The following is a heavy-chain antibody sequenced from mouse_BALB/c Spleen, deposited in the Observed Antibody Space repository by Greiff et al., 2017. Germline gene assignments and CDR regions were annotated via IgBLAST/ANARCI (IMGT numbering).Heavy chain of an antibody. CDR2: ISYDGSN. CDR1: GYSITSGYY. D-gene: IGHD3-2*01. V-gene: IGHV3-6*02. CDR3: ARARQLGLPFAY. J-gene: IGHJ3*01. Sequence: VQLKESGPGLVKPSQSLSLTCSVTGYSITSGYYWNWIRQFPGNKLEWMGYISYDGSNNYNPSLKNRISITRDTSKNQFFLKLNSVTTEDTATYYCARARQLGLPFAYWGQGTLVTVSA.